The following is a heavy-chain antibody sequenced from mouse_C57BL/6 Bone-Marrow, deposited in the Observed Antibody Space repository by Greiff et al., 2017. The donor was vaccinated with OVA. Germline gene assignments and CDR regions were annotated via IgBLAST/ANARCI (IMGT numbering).Heavy chain of an antibody. J-gene: IGHJ4*01. CDR2: IYPGDGDT. CDR1: GYAFSSSW. D-gene: IGHD2-3*01. CDR3: ARSFDGYYVGAMDY. Sequence: QVQLQQSGPELVKPGASVKISCKASGYAFSSSWMNWVKQRPGKGLEWIGRIYPGDGDTNYNGKFKGKATLTADKSSSTAYMQLSSLTSEDSAVYFCARSFDGYYVGAMDYWGQGTSVTVSS. V-gene: IGHV1-82*01.